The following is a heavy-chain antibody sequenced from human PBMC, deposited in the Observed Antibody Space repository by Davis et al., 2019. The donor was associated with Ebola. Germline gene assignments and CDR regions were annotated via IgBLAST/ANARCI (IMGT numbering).Heavy chain of an antibody. J-gene: IGHJ4*02. CDR3: SATVAHFDN. D-gene: IGHD6-19*01. CDR1: GFTFSGSA. CDR2: IRSKANNYAT. V-gene: IGHV3-73*01. Sequence: GESLKISCAASGFTFSGSAMHWVRQASGKGLEWVGRIRSKANNYATAYAASVKGRFTISRDDSKNTAYLQMNSLKTEDTAVYYCSATVAHFDNWGQGTLVTVSS.